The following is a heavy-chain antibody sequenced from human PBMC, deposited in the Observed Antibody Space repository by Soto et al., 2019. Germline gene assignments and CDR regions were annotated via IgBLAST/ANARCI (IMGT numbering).Heavy chain of an antibody. CDR2: IYYSGST. CDR3: VRGFNGDYLPFGY. Sequence: QVQLQESGPGLVKPSQTLSLTCTVSGGSISSGDYYWSWIRQPPGKGLEWIGYIYYSGSTYYNPSLKSRVTISVDTSKNQFSLKLSSVTAADTAVYYCVRGFNGDYLPFGYWGQGTLVTVSS. CDR1: GGSISSGDYY. D-gene: IGHD4-17*01. V-gene: IGHV4-30-4*01. J-gene: IGHJ4*02.